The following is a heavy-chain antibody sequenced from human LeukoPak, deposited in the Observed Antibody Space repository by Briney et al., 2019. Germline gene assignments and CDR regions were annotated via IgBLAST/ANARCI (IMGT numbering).Heavy chain of an antibody. J-gene: IGHJ6*03. CDR1: GGSIRSGGYY. CDR3: ARVRITIFGVVTREYMDV. Sequence: SQTLSLTCTVSGGSIRSGGYYWSWIRQPPGKGLEWIGYIYPSGSTYYNPSLKSRVTISVDRSKNQFSLELSSVTAADTAVYYCARVRITIFGVVTREYMDVWGKGTTVTVSS. V-gene: IGHV4-30-2*01. D-gene: IGHD3-3*01. CDR2: IYPSGST.